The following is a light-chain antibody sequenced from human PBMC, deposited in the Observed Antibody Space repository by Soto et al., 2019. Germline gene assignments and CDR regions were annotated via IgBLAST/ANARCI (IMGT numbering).Light chain of an antibody. CDR3: QQYGRSGYT. J-gene: IGKJ2*01. CDR2: GAS. Sequence: IVLTQSPGTLSLSPGERATLSCRASQSVCSGDLTWYQQKPGQAPRLLISGASSSATGIQVRFSGSGSGTDFTLTISVRDPEDIAVYYCQQYGRSGYTFGQGTKLEIK. CDR1: QSVCSGD. V-gene: IGKV3-20*01.